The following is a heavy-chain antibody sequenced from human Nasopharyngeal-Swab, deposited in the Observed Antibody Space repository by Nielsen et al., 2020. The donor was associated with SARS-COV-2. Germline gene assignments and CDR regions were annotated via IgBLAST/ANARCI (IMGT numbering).Heavy chain of an antibody. CDR3: ARLKITSATYYYDSSGAAPDY. J-gene: IGHJ4*02. D-gene: IGHD3-22*01. CDR2: IYHSGST. Sequence: WIRQPPGKGLEWIGEIYHSGSTNYNPSPKSRVTISVDTSKNQFSLKLSSVTAADTAVYYCARLKITSATYYYDSSGAAPDYWGQGTLVTVSS. V-gene: IGHV4-34*01.